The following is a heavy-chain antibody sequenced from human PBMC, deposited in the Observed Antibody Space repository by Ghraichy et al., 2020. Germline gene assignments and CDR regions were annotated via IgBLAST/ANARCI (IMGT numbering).Heavy chain of an antibody. CDR3: ARGYYELDY. V-gene: IGHV4-59*01. Sequence: SETLSLTCTVSNFPNIKNNRKSNKQLHGKGLTTIGYIYYHGSTNYNPTLKTRVTIPVDTSKNQFSLKLSSVTAADTAVYYCARGYYELDYWGQGTLVTVSS. CDR2: IYYHGST. D-gene: IGHD2/OR15-2a*01. CDR1: NFPNIKNN. J-gene: IGHJ4*02.